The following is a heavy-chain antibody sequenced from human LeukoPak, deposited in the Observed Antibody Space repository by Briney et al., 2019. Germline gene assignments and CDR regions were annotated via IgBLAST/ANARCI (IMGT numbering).Heavy chain of an antibody. CDR1: GGSFSGYY. Sequence: SETLSLTCAVYGGSFSGYYWSWIRQPPGKGLEWIGEINHSGSTNYNPSLKSRVTISVDTSKNQFSLKLSSVTAADTAVYYWGKKKRWLVQNNWSAPGAQEPL. CDR3: GKKKRWLVQNNWSAP. D-gene: IGHD6-19*01. J-gene: IGHJ5*02. CDR2: INHSGST. V-gene: IGHV4-34*01.